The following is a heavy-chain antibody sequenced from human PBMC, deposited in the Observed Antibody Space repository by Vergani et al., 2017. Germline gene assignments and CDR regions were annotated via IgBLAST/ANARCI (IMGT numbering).Heavy chain of an antibody. CDR2: IDPSDSYT. CDR3: ARSDYYGSGSYRFDP. CDR1: GYSFTSYW. J-gene: IGHJ5*02. Sequence: EVQLVPSGAEVKKPGESLRISCKGSGYSFTSYWINWVRQMPGKGLEWMGRIDPSDSYTNYSPSFQGHVTISADKSISTAYLQWSSLKASDTAMYYCARSDYYGSGSYRFDPWGQGTLVTVSS. V-gene: IGHV5-10-1*03. D-gene: IGHD3-10*01.